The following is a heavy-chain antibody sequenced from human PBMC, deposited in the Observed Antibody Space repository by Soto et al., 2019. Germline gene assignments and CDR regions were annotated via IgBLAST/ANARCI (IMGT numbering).Heavy chain of an antibody. J-gene: IGHJ4*02. D-gene: IGHD1-1*01. Sequence: VQLVESGGGLVQPGGSLRLSCAASGFTFSSYGMHWVRQAPGKGLEWVAVISYDGSNKYYADSVKGRFTISRDNSKNTLYLQLNSLRVEDTAVYYCARGPPAYNDYWGQGTLVTVSS. CDR3: ARGPPAYNDY. CDR2: ISYDGSNK. CDR1: GFTFSSYG. V-gene: IGHV3-30*03.